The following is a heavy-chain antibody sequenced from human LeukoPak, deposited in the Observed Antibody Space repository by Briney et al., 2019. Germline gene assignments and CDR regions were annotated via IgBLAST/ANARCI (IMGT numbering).Heavy chain of an antibody. Sequence: TGGSLRLSCVASGFTFSSYAMSWVRQAPGKGLEWVSAISSSGGSTYYADYVKGRFTISRDNSKNTLYLQMNSLRAEDTAVYYCAKKARESGPLDYWGQGTLVTVSS. J-gene: IGHJ4*02. CDR2: ISSSGGST. CDR3: AKKARESGPLDY. D-gene: IGHD5-12*01. V-gene: IGHV3-23*01. CDR1: GFTFSSYA.